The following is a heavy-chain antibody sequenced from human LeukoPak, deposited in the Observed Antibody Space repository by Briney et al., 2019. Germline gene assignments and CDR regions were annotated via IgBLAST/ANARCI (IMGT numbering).Heavy chain of an antibody. CDR2: INPNSGGT. D-gene: IGHD2-2*02. CDR1: GYTFTGYY. Sequence: ASVKVSCKASGYTFTGYYMHWVRQAPGQGLEWMGWINPNSGGTNYAQKFQGRDTMTRDTSISTAYMELSRLRSDDTAVYYCARVFTCSSTSCYTDFDYWGQGTLVTVSS. J-gene: IGHJ4*02. V-gene: IGHV1-2*02. CDR3: ARVFTCSSTSCYTDFDY.